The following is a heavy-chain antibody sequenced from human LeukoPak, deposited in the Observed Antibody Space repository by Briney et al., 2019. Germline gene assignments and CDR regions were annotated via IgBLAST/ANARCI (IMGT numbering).Heavy chain of an antibody. Sequence: PSETLSLTCTVSGGSISSYYWSWIRQPPGKGLEWIGYIYYSGSTYYNPSLKSRVTISVDTSKNQFSLRLTSVTAADTAVYYCARHSSSSAANFAYGGQGTLVTVSS. J-gene: IGHJ4*02. V-gene: IGHV4-59*04. CDR3: ARHSSSSAANFAY. CDR1: GGSISSYY. D-gene: IGHD6-6*01. CDR2: IYYSGST.